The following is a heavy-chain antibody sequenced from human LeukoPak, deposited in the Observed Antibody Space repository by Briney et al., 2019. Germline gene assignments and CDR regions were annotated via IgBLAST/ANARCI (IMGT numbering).Heavy chain of an antibody. D-gene: IGHD1-1*01. CDR3: AARPTRGALAPSDF. CDR1: GLNPSSCG. J-gene: IGHJ4*02. V-gene: IGHV3-23*01. CDR2: ISGSGDER. Sequence: GGSLRLSCAASGLTASGLNPSSCGMTWVRQAPGKGLDWVAGISGSGDERYYADSVKGRFTISRDNSKSTLDLQMTNLRVEDTATYYCAARPTRGALAPSDFWGQGILVTVSS.